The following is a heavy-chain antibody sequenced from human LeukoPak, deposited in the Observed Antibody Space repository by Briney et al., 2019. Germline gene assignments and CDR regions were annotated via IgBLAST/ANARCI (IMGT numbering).Heavy chain of an antibody. Sequence: PSETLSLTCTVSGGSISSTNYYWGWIRQPPGKGLQSIESMFYRGNTYYNPSLKSRVTISVDTSKNHFSLRLSSVTAADTAVYYCARHSLSGSSCSSTRCYVGYWGQGTLVTVSS. V-gene: IGHV4-39*01. CDR2: MFYRGNT. CDR1: GGSISSTNYY. J-gene: IGHJ4*02. CDR3: ARHSLSGSSCSSTRCYVGY. D-gene: IGHD2-2*01.